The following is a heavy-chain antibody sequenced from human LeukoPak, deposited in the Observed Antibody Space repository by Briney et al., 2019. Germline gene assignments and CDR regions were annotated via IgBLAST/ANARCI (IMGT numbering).Heavy chain of an antibody. V-gene: IGHV3-73*01. CDR1: GFTFSGSA. Sequence: GGSLRLSCAASGFTFSGSAMHWVRQASGKGLEWVGRIRSKANSYATAYAASVKGRFTISRDDSKNTAYLQMNSLKTEDTAVYYCTRTNYCGGDCSTQTTPFDYWGQGTLVTVSS. CDR2: IRSKANSYAT. D-gene: IGHD2-21*02. J-gene: IGHJ4*02. CDR3: TRTNYCGGDCSTQTTPFDY.